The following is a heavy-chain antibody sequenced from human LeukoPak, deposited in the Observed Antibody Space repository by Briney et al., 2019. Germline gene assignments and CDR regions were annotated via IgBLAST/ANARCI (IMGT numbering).Heavy chain of an antibody. CDR3: ARDEDYYGSLHQDFDY. V-gene: IGHV3-7*03. CDR1: GFTFSSYW. J-gene: IGHJ4*02. Sequence: GGSLRLSCAASGFTFSSYWMSWVRQAPGKGLEWVANIKQDGSEKYYADSVKGRFTISRDNAKNSLYLQMNSLRAEDTAVYYCARDEDYYGSLHQDFDYWGQGTLVTVSS. D-gene: IGHD3-10*01. CDR2: IKQDGSEK.